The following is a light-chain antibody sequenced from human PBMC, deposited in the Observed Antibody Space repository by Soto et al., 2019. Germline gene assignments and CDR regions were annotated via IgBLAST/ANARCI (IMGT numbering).Light chain of an antibody. J-gene: IGKJ5*01. CDR1: QSVSNK. V-gene: IGKV3-15*01. Sequence: EIVLTQSPATLAVSPGARVTLSCRASQSVSNKVAWYQQQPGQTPRGIIYDTSTRAADIPARFSGSGYGTYFTLTISSLQYEDFAVYYCQQYNIRRSIPFGPGTRLEIK. CDR2: DTS. CDR3: QQYNIRRSIP.